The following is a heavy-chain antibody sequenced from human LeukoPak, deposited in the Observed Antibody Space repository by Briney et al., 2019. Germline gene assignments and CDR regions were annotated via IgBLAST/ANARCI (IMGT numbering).Heavy chain of an antibody. CDR3: ARDHNRWELPSRSAFDI. D-gene: IGHD1-26*01. V-gene: IGHV1-3*01. CDR2: INAGNGDT. Sequence: ASVKVSCKASGYTFSDYAMHWVRQAPGQRLEWMGWINAGNGDTKYSQKFQGRVTITWDTSASTVHMELSSLRSEDTAVYYCARDHNRWELPSRSAFDIWGQGTMVTVSS. J-gene: IGHJ3*02. CDR1: GYTFSDYA.